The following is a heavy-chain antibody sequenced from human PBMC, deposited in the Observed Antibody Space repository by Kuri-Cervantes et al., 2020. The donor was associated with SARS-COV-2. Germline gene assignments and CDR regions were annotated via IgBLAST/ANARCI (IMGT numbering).Heavy chain of an antibody. V-gene: IGHV3-21*01. Sequence: GESLKISCAASGFTFSGYGMNWVRQAPGKGLEWVSSISSSSSYIYYADSVKGRFTISRDNAKNSLYLQMNSLRAEDTAVYYCARDSGSDYWGQGTLVTVSS. D-gene: IGHD3-10*01. J-gene: IGHJ4*02. CDR1: GFTFSGYG. CDR3: ARDSGSDY. CDR2: ISSSSSYI.